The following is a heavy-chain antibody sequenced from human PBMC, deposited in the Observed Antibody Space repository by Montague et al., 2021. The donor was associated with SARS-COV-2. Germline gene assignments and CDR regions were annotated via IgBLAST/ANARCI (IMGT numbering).Heavy chain of an antibody. CDR3: ARYGSGKYHADYSGSYHLDY. J-gene: IGHJ4*02. CDR1: GGSFSGYY. Sequence: SETLSLTCAVYGGSFSGYYWSWIRQPPGKGLEWIGEIHHSGSTNYNPSLKSRVTISVDTSKNQFSLKLSSVTAADTAVYYCARYGSGKYHADYSGSYHLDYWGQGTLVTVSS. V-gene: IGHV4-34*01. D-gene: IGHD1-26*01. CDR2: IHHSGST.